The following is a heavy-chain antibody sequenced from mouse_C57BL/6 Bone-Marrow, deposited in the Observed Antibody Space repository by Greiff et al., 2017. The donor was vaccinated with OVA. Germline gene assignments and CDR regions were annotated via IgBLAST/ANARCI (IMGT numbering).Heavy chain of an antibody. V-gene: IGHV1-64*01. CDR1: GYTFTSYW. Sequence: QVQLQQPGAELVKPGASVKLSCKASGYTFTSYWMHWVKQRPGQGLEWIGMIHPNSGSTNYNEKFKSKATLTVDKSSSTAYMQLSSLTSADSAVYYCARAFFITTVVATGDYAMDYWGQGTSVTVSS. CDR2: IHPNSGST. CDR3: ARAFFITTVVATGDYAMDY. D-gene: IGHD1-1*01. J-gene: IGHJ4*01.